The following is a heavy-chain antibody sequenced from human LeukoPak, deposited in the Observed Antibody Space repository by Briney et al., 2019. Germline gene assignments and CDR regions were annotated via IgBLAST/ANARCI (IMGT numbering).Heavy chain of an antibody. CDR3: ARIYCSSTSCYGFFGY. CDR2: INPSGGSK. Sequence: ASVKVSCKASGYTFTSYYMHWVRQAPGQGREWMGIINPSGGSKSYAQKFQGRVTMTRDTSTSTVYMELSSLRSEDTAVYYCARIYCSSTSCYGFFGYWGQGTLVTVSS. CDR1: GYTFTSYY. J-gene: IGHJ4*02. D-gene: IGHD2-2*01. V-gene: IGHV1-46*01.